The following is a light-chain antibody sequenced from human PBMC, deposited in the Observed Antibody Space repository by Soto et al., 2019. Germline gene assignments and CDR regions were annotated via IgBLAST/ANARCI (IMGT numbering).Light chain of an antibody. CDR1: GGSIASNY. Sequence: NFMLTQPHSVSESPGKTVTISCTRSGGSIASNYVQWYQQRPGSAPTTVIYEDKERPSGVPDRFSGSIDSSSNSASLTISGLKTEDEDDYYCQSYGKVFGGGTKLTVL. CDR2: EDK. V-gene: IGLV6-57*04. CDR3: QSYGKV. J-gene: IGLJ3*02.